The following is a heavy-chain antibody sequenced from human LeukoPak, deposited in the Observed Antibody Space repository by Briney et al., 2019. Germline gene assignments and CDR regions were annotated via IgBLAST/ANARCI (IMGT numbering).Heavy chain of an antibody. CDR3: AREVITIFGQHYFDY. CDR2: IYSGGST. V-gene: IGHV3-66*02. Sequence: GGFLRLSCAASGFTVSSNYMSWVRQAPGKGLEWVSVIYSGGSTYYADSVKGRFTISRDNSKNTLHLQMNSLRAEDTAVYYCAREVITIFGQHYFDYWGQGTLVTVSS. CDR1: GFTVSSNY. J-gene: IGHJ4*02. D-gene: IGHD3-3*01.